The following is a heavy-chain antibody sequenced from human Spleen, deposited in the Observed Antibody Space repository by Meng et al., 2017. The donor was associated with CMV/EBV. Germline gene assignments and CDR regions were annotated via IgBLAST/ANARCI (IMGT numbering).Heavy chain of an antibody. V-gene: IGHV1-8*02. J-gene: IGHJ4*02. Sequence: ASVKVSCKASGGTFSSYTINWVRQAPGQGLEWMGWMNPNSGDTGYAQKFQGRVTMTRNTSISTAYMDLSSLRSDDTAVYYCARGPIDSVSNWGQGTLVTVSS. CDR1: GGTFSSYT. D-gene: IGHD2-15*01. CDR2: MNPNSGDT. CDR3: ARGPIDSVSN.